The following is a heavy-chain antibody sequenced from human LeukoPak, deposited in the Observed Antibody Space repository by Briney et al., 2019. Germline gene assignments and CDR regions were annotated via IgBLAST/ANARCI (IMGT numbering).Heavy chain of an antibody. V-gene: IGHV4-59*01. J-gene: IGHJ6*02. D-gene: IGHD4-17*01. CDR3: AREDPQTTVPEGMDV. Sequence: PSETLSLTCSVSGGSISTYYWSWIRQPPGKGLEWIGYIYYTGTTNYNPSLRSRVTMSVDTSRNQFSLRLSSVTAADTAVYYCAREDPQTTVPEGMDVWGHGTTVIVSS. CDR2: IYYTGTT. CDR1: GGSISTYY.